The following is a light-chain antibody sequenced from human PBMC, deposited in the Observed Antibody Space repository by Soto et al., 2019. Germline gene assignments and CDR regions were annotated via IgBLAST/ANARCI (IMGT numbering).Light chain of an antibody. Sequence: QPVLTQPASVSGSPGQSITISCTGTSSDVGGYNYVSWYQQHPGKAPKLMIYDVSNRPSGVSYRFSGSKSGNTASLTISGLQAEDEADYYCSSYAGSNSWVFGGGTKVTDL. CDR1: SSDVGGYNY. CDR3: SSYAGSNSWV. CDR2: DVS. V-gene: IGLV2-14*01. J-gene: IGLJ3*02.